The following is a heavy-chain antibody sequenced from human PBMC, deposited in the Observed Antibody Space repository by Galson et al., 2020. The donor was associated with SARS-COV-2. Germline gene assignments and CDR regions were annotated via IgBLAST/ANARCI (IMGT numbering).Heavy chain of an antibody. J-gene: IGHJ6*02. V-gene: IGHV4-59*01. CDR1: GGSISSYY. CDR3: AAFQGGGNMVATLGYYDGMDV. CDR2: IYYSGST. D-gene: IGHD5-12*01. Sequence: ASETLSLTCTVSGGSISSYYWSWIRQPPGKGLAWIGYIYYSGSTNYNPSLKRRVTISVDTYKNQFSLTLSSVTAADTAVYYCAAFQGGGNMVATLGYYDGMDVWGQGTTVTVSS.